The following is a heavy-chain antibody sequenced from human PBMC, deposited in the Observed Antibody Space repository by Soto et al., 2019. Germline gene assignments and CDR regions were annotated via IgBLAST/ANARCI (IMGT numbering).Heavy chain of an antibody. V-gene: IGHV4-59*01. Sequence: SETLSLTCIVSGGSISSYYWSWIRQPPGKGLEWIGYIYYSGSTNYNPSLKSRVTISVDTSKNQFSLKLSSVTAADTAVYYCARNRYCSSTSCYAFDYWGQGTLVTVSS. CDR3: ARNRYCSSTSCYAFDY. CDR2: IYYSGST. J-gene: IGHJ4*02. D-gene: IGHD2-2*01. CDR1: GGSISSYY.